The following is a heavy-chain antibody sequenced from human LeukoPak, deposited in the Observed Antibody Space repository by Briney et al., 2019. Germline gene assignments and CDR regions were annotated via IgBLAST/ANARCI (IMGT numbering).Heavy chain of an antibody. CDR2: IYYSGST. J-gene: IGHJ3*02. V-gene: IGHV4-39*07. CDR3: AGTTVVADAFDI. Sequence: SETLSLTCPVSGGSISSSSYYWGWIRQPPGKGLEWIGSIYYSGSTYYNPSLKSRVTISVDTSKNQFSLKLSSVTAADTAVYYCAGTTVVADAFDIWGQGTMVTVSS. CDR1: GGSISSSSYY. D-gene: IGHD3-22*01.